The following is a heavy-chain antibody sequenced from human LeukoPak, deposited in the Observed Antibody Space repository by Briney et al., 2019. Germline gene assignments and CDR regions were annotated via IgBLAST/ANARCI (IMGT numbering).Heavy chain of an antibody. V-gene: IGHV3-21*01. CDR3: ARAARPGFDN. J-gene: IGHJ4*02. D-gene: IGHD6-6*01. CDR2: ISSSSSYI. Sequence: GGSLRLSCAASGFTFSSYSMNWVRQAPGKGLEWVSSISSSSSYIYYADSVKGRFTISRDNAKNSLYLQMNSLRAEDTAAYYCARAARPGFDNWGQGTLVTVSS. CDR1: GFTFSSYS.